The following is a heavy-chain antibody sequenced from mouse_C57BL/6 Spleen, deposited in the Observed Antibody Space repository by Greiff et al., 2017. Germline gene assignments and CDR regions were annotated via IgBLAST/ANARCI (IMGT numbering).Heavy chain of an antibody. V-gene: IGHV1-47*01. CDR2: FHPYNDDT. J-gene: IGHJ4*01. CDR3: SSGDYYYDEGDYYAMDY. D-gene: IGHD2-4*01. CDR1: GYTFTTYP. Sequence: VQLQQSGAELVKPGGSLKISCAASGYTFTTYPIAWLRQNPGKSLEWIGNFHPYNDDTKYHEKLKGKATLTVEKSNSTVDLGISRLTSDDSADYYWSSGDYYYDEGDYYAMDYWGQGTSVTVSS.